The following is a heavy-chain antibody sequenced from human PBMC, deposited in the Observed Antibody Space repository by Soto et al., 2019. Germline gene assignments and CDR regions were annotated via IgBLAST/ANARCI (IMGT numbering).Heavy chain of an antibody. CDR3: ARDMSSIAARPDDY. D-gene: IGHD6-6*01. Sequence: QVQLVESGGGVVQPGRSLRLSCAASGFTFSSYAMHWVRQAPGKGLERVAVISYDGSNKYYADSVKGRFTISRDNSKNTLYLQMNSLRAEDTAVYYCARDMSSIAARPDDYWGQGTLVTVSS. CDR2: ISYDGSNK. J-gene: IGHJ4*02. V-gene: IGHV3-30-3*01. CDR1: GFTFSSYA.